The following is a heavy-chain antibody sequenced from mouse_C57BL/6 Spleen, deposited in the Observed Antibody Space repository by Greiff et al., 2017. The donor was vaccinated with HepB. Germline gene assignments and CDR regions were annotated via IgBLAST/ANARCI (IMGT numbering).Heavy chain of an antibody. CDR3: ARDDGLRGYYAMDY. V-gene: IGHV1-81*01. Sequence: QVQLQQSGAELARPGASVKLSCKASGYTFTSYGISWVKQRTGQGLEWIGEIYPRSGNTYYNEKFKGKATLTADKSSSTAYMELRSLTSEDSAVYFCARDDGLRGYYAMDYWGQGTSVTVSS. CDR1: GYTFTSYG. J-gene: IGHJ4*01. CDR2: IYPRSGNT. D-gene: IGHD2-3*01.